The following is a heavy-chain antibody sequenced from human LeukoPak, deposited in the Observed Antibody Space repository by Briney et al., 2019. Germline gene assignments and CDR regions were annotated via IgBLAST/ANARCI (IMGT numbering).Heavy chain of an antibody. CDR3: ARDRWDYVWGSYRSEYYYYYYGMDV. Sequence: SETLSLTCTVSGGSISSYYWSWIRQPAGKGLEWIGRIYTSGSTSYNPSLKSRVTMSVDTSKNQFSLKLSSVTAADTAVYYCARDRWDYVWGSYRSEYYYYYYGMDVWGQGTTVTVSS. CDR2: IYTSGST. J-gene: IGHJ6*02. CDR1: GGSISSYY. D-gene: IGHD3-16*02. V-gene: IGHV4-4*07.